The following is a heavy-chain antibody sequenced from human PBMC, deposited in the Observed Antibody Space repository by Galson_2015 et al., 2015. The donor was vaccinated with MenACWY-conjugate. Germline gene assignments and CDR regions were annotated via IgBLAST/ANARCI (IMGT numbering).Heavy chain of an antibody. CDR1: GDSVSSNSAA. CDR3: ARAPVLRERWLQLPNFDY. V-gene: IGHV6-1*01. CDR2: TYYRSKWYN. Sequence: CAISGDSVSSNSAAWNWIRQSPSRGLEWLGRTYYRSKWYNDYAVSVKSRITINPDTSKNQFSLQLNSVTPEDTAVYYCARAPVLRERWLQLPNFDYWGQGTLVTVSS. D-gene: IGHD5-24*01. J-gene: IGHJ4*02.